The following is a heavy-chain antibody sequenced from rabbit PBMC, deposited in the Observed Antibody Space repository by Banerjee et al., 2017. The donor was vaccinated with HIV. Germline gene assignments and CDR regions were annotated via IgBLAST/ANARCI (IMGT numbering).Heavy chain of an antibody. V-gene: IGHV1S40*01. D-gene: IGHD7-1*01. J-gene: IGHJ4*01. Sequence: QSLEESGGGLVQPEGSLALTCKASGFDLSSYYYMCWVRQAPGKGLEWIACIAAGTSTYYASWAKGRFTISKTSSTTVTLQMTSLTAADTATYFCARSGYSDSDYGNLWGPGTLVTVS. CDR2: IAAGTST. CDR1: GFDLSSYYY. CDR3: ARSGYSDSDYGNL.